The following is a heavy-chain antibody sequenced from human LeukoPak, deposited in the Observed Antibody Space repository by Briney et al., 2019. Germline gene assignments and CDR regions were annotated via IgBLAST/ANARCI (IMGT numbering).Heavy chain of an antibody. CDR1: GFTFSSYW. Sequence: PGGSLRLSCAASGFTFSSYWMHWVRQAPGKGLVWVSRINTDGSSTSYADSVKGRFTISRDNAKNTLYLQMNSLRAEDTAVYYCARDYGVVAAPDNWYFDLWGRGTLVTVSS. J-gene: IGHJ2*01. CDR3: ARDYGVVAAPDNWYFDL. V-gene: IGHV3-74*01. D-gene: IGHD6-6*01. CDR2: INTDGSST.